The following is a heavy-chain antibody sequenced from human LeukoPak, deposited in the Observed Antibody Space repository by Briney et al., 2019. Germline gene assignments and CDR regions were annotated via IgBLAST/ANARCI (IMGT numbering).Heavy chain of an antibody. CDR2: ISAYNGNT. Sequence: ASVKVSCKASGYTFTSYGISWVRQAPGQGLEWMGWISAYNGNTNYAQKLQGRVNMTTDTSTSTAYMELRSLRSDDTAVYYCARDRCSSTSCYGPGGYWGQGTLVTVSS. CDR1: GYTFTSYG. V-gene: IGHV1-18*01. J-gene: IGHJ4*02. D-gene: IGHD2-2*01. CDR3: ARDRCSSTSCYGPGGY.